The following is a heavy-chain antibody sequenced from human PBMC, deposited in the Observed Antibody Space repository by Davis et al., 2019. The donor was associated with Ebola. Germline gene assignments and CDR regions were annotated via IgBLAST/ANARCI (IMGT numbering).Heavy chain of an antibody. V-gene: IGHV3-9*01. D-gene: IGHD3-10*01. CDR2: ITLNSGTT. CDR1: GPTFDAYA. J-gene: IGHJ5*02. Sequence: PGGSLRLSCATSGPTFDAYAMPWFRQAPGKGWEGVSGITLNSGTTAYADAVKGRFTISRANDKDSLYLQMNSLRTEDTAFYYCAKDFYGSGRYIDAWGQGTLVAVSS. CDR3: AKDFYGSGRYIDA.